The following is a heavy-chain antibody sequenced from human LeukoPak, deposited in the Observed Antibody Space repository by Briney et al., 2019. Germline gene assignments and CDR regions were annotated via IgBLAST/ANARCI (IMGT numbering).Heavy chain of an antibody. J-gene: IGHJ4*02. D-gene: IGHD3-22*01. Sequence: PGGSLRLSCAASGFTFSSYAMHWVRQAPGKGLEWVAVISYDGSNKYYADSVKGRFTISRDNSKNTLYLQMNTLRVEDTAMYYCVRGVTIYDSSGYFDYWGQGTLVTVSS. CDR1: GFTFSSYA. CDR2: ISYDGSNK. CDR3: VRGVTIYDSSGYFDY. V-gene: IGHV3-30-3*01.